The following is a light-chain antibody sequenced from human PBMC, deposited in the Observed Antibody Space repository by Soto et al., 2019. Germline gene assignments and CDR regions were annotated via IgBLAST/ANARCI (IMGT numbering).Light chain of an antibody. CDR3: QQYNNWPPEYT. CDR1: QSVSSN. V-gene: IGKV3-15*01. Sequence: EIVITQSPATLSVSRGERATLSCRASQSVSSNLAWYQQKPGQAPRLLIYGASTRATGIPARFSGSGSGTEFTLTISSLQSEDFAVYYCQQYNNWPPEYTFGQGTKVDIK. CDR2: GAS. J-gene: IGKJ2*01.